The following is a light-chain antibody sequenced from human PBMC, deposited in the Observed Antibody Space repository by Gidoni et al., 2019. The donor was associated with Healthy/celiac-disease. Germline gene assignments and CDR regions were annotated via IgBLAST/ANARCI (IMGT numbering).Light chain of an antibody. V-gene: IGKV3-20*01. CDR2: GAS. CDR1: QSVSSSY. CDR3: QQYGSSPFT. J-gene: IGKJ3*01. Sequence: EIVLTQSPGTLSLSPGERAPLSCRASQSVSSSYLAWYQQKPGQAPRLLIYGASSRATGIPDSFSGGESGTDFTPTISRLGPEDFAVYYCQQYGSSPFTFGHGTKVDIK.